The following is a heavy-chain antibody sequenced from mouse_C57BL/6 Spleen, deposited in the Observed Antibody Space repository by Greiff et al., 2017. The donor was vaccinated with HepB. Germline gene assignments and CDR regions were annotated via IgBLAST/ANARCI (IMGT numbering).Heavy chain of an antibody. CDR1: GFNIKDDY. V-gene: IGHV14-4*01. Sequence: VQLQQSGAELVRPGASVKLSCTASGFNIKDDYMHWVKQRPEQGLEWIGWIDPENGDTEYASKFQGKATITADTSSNTAYMQLSSLTSEDTAVYYCTTEYGYDNYWGQGTTLTVSS. CDR3: TTEYGYDNY. CDR2: IDPENGDT. J-gene: IGHJ2*01. D-gene: IGHD2-2*01.